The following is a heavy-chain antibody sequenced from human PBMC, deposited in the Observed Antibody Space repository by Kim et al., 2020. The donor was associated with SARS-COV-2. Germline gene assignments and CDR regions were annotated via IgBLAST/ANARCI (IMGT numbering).Heavy chain of an antibody. J-gene: IGHJ6*02. D-gene: IGHD6-13*01. CDR2: ISYDGSNK. CDR1: GFTFSSYG. Sequence: GGSLRLSCAASGFTFSSYGMHWVRQAPGKGLEWVAVISYDGSNKYYADSVKGRFTISRDNSKNTLYLQMNSLRAEDTAVYYCAKDWEQQLVPYGMDVWGQGTTVTVSS. V-gene: IGHV3-30*18. CDR3: AKDWEQQLVPYGMDV.